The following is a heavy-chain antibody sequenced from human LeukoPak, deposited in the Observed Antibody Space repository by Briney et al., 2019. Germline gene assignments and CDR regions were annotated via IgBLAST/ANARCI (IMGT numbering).Heavy chain of an antibody. CDR2: ISRSSSFI. D-gene: IGHD3-22*01. V-gene: IGHV3-21*01. J-gene: IGHJ4*02. CDR3: ARALYDSSGYYSHFDY. CDR1: GFTFSSYS. Sequence: GGSLRLSCAASGFTFSSYSMNWVRQAPGKGLEWVSSISRSSSFIYYADSVKGRFTISRDNAKNSLYLQVNSLRAEDTAVYYCARALYDSSGYYSHFDYWGQGTLVTVSS.